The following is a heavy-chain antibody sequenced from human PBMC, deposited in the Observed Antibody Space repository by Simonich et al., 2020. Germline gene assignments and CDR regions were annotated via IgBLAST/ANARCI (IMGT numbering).Heavy chain of an antibody. V-gene: IGHV3-30*07. J-gene: IGHJ4*02. CDR1: GFTLRSYA. D-gene: IGHD1-26*01. CDR2: ISYDGSKK. CDR3: ARDHLDSGSYYLDY. Sequence: QVQLVESGGGVVQPGRSLRLSCAASGFTLRSYAMQGVRQAQGKGLGWVAVISYDGSKKYYADSVKGRFTISRDNSKNTLYLQMNSLRAEDTAVYYCARDHLDSGSYYLDYWGQGTLVTVSS.